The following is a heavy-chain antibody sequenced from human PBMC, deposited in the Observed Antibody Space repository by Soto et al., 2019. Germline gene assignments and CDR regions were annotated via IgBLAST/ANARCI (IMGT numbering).Heavy chain of an antibody. CDR2: IWYDGRTK. D-gene: IGHD1-7*01. CDR1: GFTINRLG. V-gene: IGHV3-33*01. J-gene: IGHJ3*01. Sequence: QVQLVESGGGVVQPGWSLRLSCAASGFTINRLGMHWVRQAPGKGLEWVAVIWYDGRTKYYADSVKGRFTISRDDSKNTLYLQMDSLRAEDTAAYYCARDLGRRENYKNDAFDFWGQGTMVTVSS. CDR3: ARDLGRRENYKNDAFDF.